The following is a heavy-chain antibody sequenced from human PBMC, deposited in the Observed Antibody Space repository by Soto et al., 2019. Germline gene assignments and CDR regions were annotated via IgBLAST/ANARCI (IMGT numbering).Heavy chain of an antibody. CDR1: DASISTATFH. CDR3: ARGEAGVAGRLDY. J-gene: IGHJ4*02. V-gene: IGHV4-31*03. D-gene: IGHD6-19*01. Sequence: QVQLQQSGPALVKPSQTLSLTCTVSDASISTATFHWIRQLPGEALQWIGYIYYSGSAYYNSSLRSRATVSLDTSKSEFSLTLTSLTAADTAVYYCARGEAGVAGRLDYWGQGTLVTVSS. CDR2: IYYSGSA.